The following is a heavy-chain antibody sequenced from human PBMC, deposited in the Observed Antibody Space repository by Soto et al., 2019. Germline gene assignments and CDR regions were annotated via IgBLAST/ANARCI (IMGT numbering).Heavy chain of an antibody. D-gene: IGHD6-6*01. CDR1: GYTFTTYA. V-gene: IGHV1-18*01. J-gene: IGHJ4*02. CDR2: ISTYSGKT. Sequence: QVQLVQSGAEVKKPGASVKVSCKASGYTFTTYAISWVRQAPGQGLEWMGWISTYSGKTDYAQSRQGRVTMTPDTSTHTAYMELRSLRSDDTAVYYCARDRLHTSSSITFDYWGQGALVTVSS. CDR3: ARDRLHTSSSITFDY.